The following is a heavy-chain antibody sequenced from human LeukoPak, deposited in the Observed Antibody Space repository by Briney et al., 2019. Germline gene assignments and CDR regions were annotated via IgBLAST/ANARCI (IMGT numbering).Heavy chain of an antibody. CDR3: ARDYGDYGGGYFDY. CDR2: IYSSGST. D-gene: IGHD4-17*01. J-gene: IGHJ4*02. Sequence: SETLSLTCSVSGVSISSYYWCWIRQPPGKGLEWIGRIYSSGSTNYNPSLKSRVTMSIDTSNNHFSLKLTSVTAADTAVYYCARDYGDYGGGYFDYWGQGTLVTVSS. CDR1: GVSISSYY. V-gene: IGHV4-4*07.